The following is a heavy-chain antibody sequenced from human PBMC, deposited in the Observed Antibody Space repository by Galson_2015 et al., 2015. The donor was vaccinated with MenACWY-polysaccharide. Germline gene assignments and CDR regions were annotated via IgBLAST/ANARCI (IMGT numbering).Heavy chain of an antibody. Sequence: PALVKPTPTLTLPCTFSGFSLRTSGVAVGWIRQPLGKALEWLALIYWNDDKRYSPSLKSRLTITKDTSKNQVVPTMTNMDPVDTATYYCAHRGPCDSSTCSFGHWGQGTLVTVSS. CDR1: GFSLRTSGVA. V-gene: IGHV2-5*01. CDR3: AHRGPCDSSTCSFGH. D-gene: IGHD3-22*01. J-gene: IGHJ5*02. CDR2: IYWNDDK.